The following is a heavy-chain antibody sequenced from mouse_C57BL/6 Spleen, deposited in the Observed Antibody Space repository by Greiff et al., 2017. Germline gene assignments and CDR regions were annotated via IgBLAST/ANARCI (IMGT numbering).Heavy chain of an antibody. CDR1: GFNIKDYY. Sequence: VQLQQSGAELVRPGASVKLSCTASGFNIKDYYMHWVKQRPEQGLEWIGRIDPEDGDTEYAPKFQGKATMTADTSSNPAYLQLSSLTSEDTAVYYCTLYYGSSWFAYWGQGTLVTVSA. CDR3: TLYYGSSWFAY. V-gene: IGHV14-1*01. D-gene: IGHD1-1*01. CDR2: IDPEDGDT. J-gene: IGHJ3*01.